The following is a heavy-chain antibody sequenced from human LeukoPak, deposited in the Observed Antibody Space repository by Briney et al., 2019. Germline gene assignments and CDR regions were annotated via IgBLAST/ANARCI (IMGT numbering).Heavy chain of an antibody. Sequence: GGSLRLSCAASGFTFSSYGTHWVRQAPGKGLEWVAVIWYDGSNKYYADSVKGRFTISRDNSKNTLYLQMNSLRAEDTAVYYSARECRYYDSSGYAFDIWGQGTMVTVSS. J-gene: IGHJ3*02. D-gene: IGHD3-22*01. CDR1: GFTFSSYG. V-gene: IGHV3-33*01. CDR2: IWYDGSNK. CDR3: ARECRYYDSSGYAFDI.